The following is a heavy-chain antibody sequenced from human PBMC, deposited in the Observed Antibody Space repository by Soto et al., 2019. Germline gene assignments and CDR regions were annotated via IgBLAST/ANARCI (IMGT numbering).Heavy chain of an antibody. CDR2: INSDGSRT. CDR1: GFTFSSYW. Sequence: EVQLVESGGGLVQPGGSLRLSCAASGFTFSSYWMHWVRQAPGKGLVWVSRINSDGSRTSYADSVKGRFSVSRDNAKNSLYLQLNSLRAEDTAVYYCATAISSPFSNFDYWGQGSLVTVSS. CDR3: ATAISSPFSNFDY. V-gene: IGHV3-74*01. J-gene: IGHJ4*02. D-gene: IGHD2-2*01.